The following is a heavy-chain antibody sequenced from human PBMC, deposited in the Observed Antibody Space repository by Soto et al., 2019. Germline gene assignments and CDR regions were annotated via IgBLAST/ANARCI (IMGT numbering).Heavy chain of an antibody. CDR1: GGSFSGYQ. J-gene: IGHJ6*03. CDR2: INDSGNI. V-gene: IGHV4-34*02. Sequence: QVQLQQWGAGLLKPSETLSLTCAVYGGSFSGYQWTWIRQTPERGLEWIGEINDSGNINYNPSLRSRGNILAAPAKKQISLSLSSVTAADTAVYYCARGLMLWFGELSRRGGYYYYMDVWGKGTTVTVSS. D-gene: IGHD3-10*01. CDR3: ARGLMLWFGELSRRGGYYYYMDV.